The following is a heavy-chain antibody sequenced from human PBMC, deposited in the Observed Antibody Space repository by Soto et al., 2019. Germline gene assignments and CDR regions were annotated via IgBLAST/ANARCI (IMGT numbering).Heavy chain of an antibody. D-gene: IGHD3-3*01. CDR1: GYTFTSYG. CDR3: ARARPNDFWSGYYYFDY. V-gene: IGHV1-18*01. CDR2: ISAYNGNT. J-gene: IGHJ4*02. Sequence: ASVKVSCKASGYTFTSYGISWVRQAPGQGLEWMGWISAYNGNTNYAQKLQGRVTMTTDTSTSTAYMELRSLRSDDTAVYYCARARPNDFWSGYYYFDYWGQGTLVTVSS.